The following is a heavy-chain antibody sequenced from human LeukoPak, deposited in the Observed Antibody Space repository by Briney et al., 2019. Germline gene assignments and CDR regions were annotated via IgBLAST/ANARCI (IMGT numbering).Heavy chain of an antibody. J-gene: IGHJ5*02. V-gene: IGHV4-59*08. CDR1: GGSISSYY. Sequence: SETLSLTCTVSGGSISSYYWSWIRQPPGKGLEWIGYIYYSGSTNYNPSLKSRVTISVDTSKNQFSLKLSSVTAADTAVYYCAVSSSWANENWFDPWGQGTLVTVSS. D-gene: IGHD6-13*01. CDR2: IYYSGST. CDR3: AVSSSWANENWFDP.